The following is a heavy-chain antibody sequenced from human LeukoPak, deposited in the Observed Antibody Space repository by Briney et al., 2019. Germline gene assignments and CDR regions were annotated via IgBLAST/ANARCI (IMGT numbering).Heavy chain of an antibody. CDR2: ISGSGGST. J-gene: IGHJ4*02. CDR1: GFTVSSNY. D-gene: IGHD3-3*01. CDR3: AKVPNDWSYYFDY. Sequence: GGSLRLSCAASGFTVSSNYMSWVRQAPGKGLEWVSAISGSGGSTYYADSVKGRFTISRDNSKNTLYLQMNSLRAEDTAVYYCAKVPNDWSYYFDYWGQGTLVTVSS. V-gene: IGHV3-23*01.